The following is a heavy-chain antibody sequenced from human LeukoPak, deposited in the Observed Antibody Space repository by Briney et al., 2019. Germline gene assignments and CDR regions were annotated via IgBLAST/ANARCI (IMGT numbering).Heavy chain of an antibody. J-gene: IGHJ4*02. D-gene: IGHD3-22*01. Sequence: GGSLRLSCTVSGFTVSSNSMSWVRQAPGKGLEWVSFIYSDNTHYSDSVKGRFTISRDNSKNTLYLQMNSLRAEDTAVYYCARGTYYYDSSGYYYGYWGQGTLVTVSS. CDR3: ARGTYYYDSSGYYYGY. CDR1: GFTVSSNS. CDR2: IYSDNT. V-gene: IGHV3-53*01.